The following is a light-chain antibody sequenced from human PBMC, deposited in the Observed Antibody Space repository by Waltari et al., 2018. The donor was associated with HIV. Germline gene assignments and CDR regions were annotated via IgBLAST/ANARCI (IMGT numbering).Light chain of an antibody. Sequence: QSVLNQSPSASGTPGQRVIISCSGSSSNIGSNTVTWYQQFPGTAPKLLIYSYGQRPSGVPERFSGSKSATSASLAISGLQSEDEADYYCATWDDSLNAWVFGGGTKLTVL. CDR1: SSNIGSNT. CDR3: ATWDDSLNAWV. V-gene: IGLV1-44*01. CDR2: SYG. J-gene: IGLJ3*02.